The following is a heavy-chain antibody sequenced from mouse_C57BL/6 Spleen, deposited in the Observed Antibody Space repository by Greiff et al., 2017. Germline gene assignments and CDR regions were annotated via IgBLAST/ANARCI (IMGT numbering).Heavy chain of an antibody. Sequence: QVQLQQSGAELVKPGASVKISCKASGYAFSSYWMNWVKQRPGKGLEWFGQIYPGDGDTNYNGKFKGKVTLTADKSSSIVYMQLSSLTSEGSAVYLCARSEETRYYYAIGYWGQGTSVTVSS. CDR1: GYAFSSYW. CDR2: IYPGDGDT. J-gene: IGHJ4*01. CDR3: ARSEETRYYYAIGY. V-gene: IGHV1-80*01.